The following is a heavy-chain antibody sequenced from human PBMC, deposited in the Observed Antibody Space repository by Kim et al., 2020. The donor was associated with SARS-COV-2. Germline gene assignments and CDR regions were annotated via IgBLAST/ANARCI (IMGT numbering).Heavy chain of an antibody. Sequence: SVKVSCKASGFTFTSSAVQWVRQARGQRLEWIGWIVVGSGNTNYAQKFQERVTITRDMSTSTAYMELSSLRSEDTAVYYCAAVGSDSSGQRYTENWGQGTLVTVSS. D-gene: IGHD3-22*01. CDR3: AAVGSDSSGQRYTEN. CDR1: GFTFTSSA. CDR2: IVVGSGNT. J-gene: IGHJ4*02. V-gene: IGHV1-58*01.